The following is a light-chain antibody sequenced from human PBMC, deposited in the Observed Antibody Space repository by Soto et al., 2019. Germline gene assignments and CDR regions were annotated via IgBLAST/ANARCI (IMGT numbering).Light chain of an antibody. CDR2: GTS. V-gene: IGKV3-20*01. CDR1: RSVRSTY. CDR3: QQYGSSPT. J-gene: IGKJ5*01. Sequence: EIVLTQSPGALSLSPGERATLSCRASRSVRSTYLAWYQQSPGQAPRLLIFGTSSKATGIPDRFSGSGSGRDFTLSISSLEPEDIGVYYCQQYGSSPTFGQGTRLEIK.